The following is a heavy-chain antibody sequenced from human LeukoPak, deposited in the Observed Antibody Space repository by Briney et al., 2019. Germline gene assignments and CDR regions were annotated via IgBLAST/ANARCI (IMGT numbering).Heavy chain of an antibody. CDR3: TRVGYIDEGIDY. D-gene: IGHD5-24*01. Sequence: PGGSLRLSCTASGFTSGTYWMSWVRQAPGKGLEWVANIKQDGSEKYYVDSVKGRFTISRDNAKNSLYLQMNSLRAEDTAIYYCTRVGYIDEGIDYWGQGTLVTVSS. CDR1: GFTSGTYW. V-gene: IGHV3-7*04. CDR2: IKQDGSEK. J-gene: IGHJ4*02.